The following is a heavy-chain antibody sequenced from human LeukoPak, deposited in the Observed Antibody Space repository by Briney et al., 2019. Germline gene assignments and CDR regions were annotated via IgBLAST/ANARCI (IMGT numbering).Heavy chain of an antibody. CDR3: ARATSGWSSIFDY. Sequence: SETLSLTCTVSGYSISSGYYWGWIRQPPGKGLEWIGSIYYSGSTYYNPSLKSRVTISVDTSKNQFSLKLSSVTAADTAVYYCARATSGWSSIFDYWGQGTLVTVSS. V-gene: IGHV4-38-2*02. CDR2: IYYSGST. J-gene: IGHJ4*02. CDR1: GYSISSGYY. D-gene: IGHD2-15*01.